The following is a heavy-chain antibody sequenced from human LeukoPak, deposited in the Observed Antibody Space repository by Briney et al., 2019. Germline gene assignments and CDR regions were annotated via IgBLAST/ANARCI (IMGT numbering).Heavy chain of an antibody. CDR3: ARDQVTAYSSGWYLLGTSYYYYMDV. V-gene: IGHV1-18*01. J-gene: IGHJ6*03. D-gene: IGHD6-19*01. CDR2: ISAYNGNT. CDR1: GYTFTSYG. Sequence: ASVKVSCKASGYTFTSYGISWVRQAPGQGLEWMGWISAYNGNTNYAQKLQGRVTMTTDTSTSTAYMELRSLRSDDTAVYYCARDQVTAYSSGWYLLGTSYYYYMDVWGKGTMVTISS.